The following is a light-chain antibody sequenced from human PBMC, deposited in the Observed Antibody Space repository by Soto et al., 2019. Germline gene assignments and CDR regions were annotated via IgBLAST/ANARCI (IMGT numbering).Light chain of an antibody. J-gene: IGKJ4*01. CDR3: QQTYSTPRLT. CDR2: AAS. CDR1: QSITNF. V-gene: IGKV1-39*01. Sequence: DIQLPQSPSSLSASVGDRVTITCRANQSITNFLNWYQEKHGKAPKLMIYAASNLQSGVPSRFSGSGSGTDFALTISGLQPDDFATYYCQQTYSTPRLTFGGGTKVDIK.